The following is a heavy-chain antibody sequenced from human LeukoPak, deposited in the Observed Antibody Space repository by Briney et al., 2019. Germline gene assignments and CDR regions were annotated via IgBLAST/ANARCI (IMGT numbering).Heavy chain of an antibody. V-gene: IGHV4-59*12. CDR3: ARAGYGDFDAFDI. Sequence: PSETLSLTCTVSGGSISNYYWSWIRQPPGKGPEWIGHISYSGSTNYSPSLKSRVYISVDTSKNQFSLKLSSVTAADTAVYYCARAGYGDFDAFDIWGQGTMVTVSS. J-gene: IGHJ3*02. CDR1: GGSISNYY. CDR2: ISYSGST. D-gene: IGHD4-17*01.